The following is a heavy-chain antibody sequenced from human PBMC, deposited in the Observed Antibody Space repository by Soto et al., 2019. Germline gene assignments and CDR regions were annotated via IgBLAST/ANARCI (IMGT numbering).Heavy chain of an antibody. V-gene: IGHV3-48*01. CDR3: AHNWEY. J-gene: IGHJ4*02. CDR2: IDTTSSTK. Sequence: EVQLVESGGGLVQPGGSLRLSCAASGFSFSRSSMNWVRQAPGKGLEWVSYIDTTSSTKTYADSVKGRFTISRDNDKSSLFLQMNNLSAEDTSLYYCAHNWEYWGQGTLVTVSS. CDR1: GFSFSRSS. D-gene: IGHD1-1*01.